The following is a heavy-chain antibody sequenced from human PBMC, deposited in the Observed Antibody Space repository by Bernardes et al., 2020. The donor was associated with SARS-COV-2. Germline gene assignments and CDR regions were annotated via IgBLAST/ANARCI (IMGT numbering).Heavy chain of an antibody. CDR1: GYTFTGYY. CDR2: INPNSGGT. Sequence: ASVKVSCKASGYTFTGYYMHWVRQAPGQGLEWMGWINPNSGGTNYAQKFQGRVTMTRDTSISTAYMELSRLRSDDTAVYYCARVGRYCSSTSCYYYYGTDVWGQGTTVTVSS. CDR3: ARVGRYCSSTSCYYYYGTDV. V-gene: IGHV1-2*02. D-gene: IGHD2-2*01. J-gene: IGHJ6*02.